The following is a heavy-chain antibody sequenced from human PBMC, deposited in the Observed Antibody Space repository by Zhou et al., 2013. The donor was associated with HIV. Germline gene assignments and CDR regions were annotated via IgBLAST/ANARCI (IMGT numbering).Heavy chain of an antibody. CDR3: AQTGITMVRGVIIATNWFDP. J-gene: IGHJ5*02. V-gene: IGHV1-18*01. CDR1: GNNFNTYP. D-gene: IGHD3-10*01. CDR2: ISAYNGNT. Sequence: VQLLQSGPEVMRPGSSVKVSCKASGNNFNTYPFTWVRQAPGQGLEWMGWISAYNGNTNYAQKLQGRVTMTTDTSTSTAYMELRSLRSDDTAVYYCAQTGITMVRGVIIATNWFDPWGQGTPGHRLL.